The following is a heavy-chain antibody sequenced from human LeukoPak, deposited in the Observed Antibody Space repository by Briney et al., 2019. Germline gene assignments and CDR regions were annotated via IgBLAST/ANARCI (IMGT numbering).Heavy chain of an antibody. J-gene: IGHJ4*02. V-gene: IGHV3-30*04. CDR3: ARDPLYCSSTSCYGSHFDY. Sequence: GGSLRLSCAASGFTFSNYAMHWVRQAPGEGLEWVAVISYDGSNKYYADSVKDRLTISRDNSKNTLYLQMNSLRAEDTAVYYCARDPLYCSSTSCYGSHFDYWGQGTLVTVSS. D-gene: IGHD2-2*01. CDR2: ISYDGSNK. CDR1: GFTFSNYA.